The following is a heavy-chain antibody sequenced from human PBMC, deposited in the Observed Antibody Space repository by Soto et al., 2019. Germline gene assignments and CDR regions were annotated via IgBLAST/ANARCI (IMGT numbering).Heavy chain of an antibody. J-gene: IGHJ6*02. V-gene: IGHV1-69*13. Sequence: SVKVSCKASGGTFSSYAISWVRQAPGQGLEWMGGIIPIFGTANYAQKFQGRVTITADESTSTAYMELSSLRSEDTAVYYCAREEYGGNPPVSLGMDVWGQGTTVTVS. CDR1: GGTFSSYA. CDR3: AREEYGGNPPVSLGMDV. CDR2: IIPIFGTA. D-gene: IGHD2-15*01.